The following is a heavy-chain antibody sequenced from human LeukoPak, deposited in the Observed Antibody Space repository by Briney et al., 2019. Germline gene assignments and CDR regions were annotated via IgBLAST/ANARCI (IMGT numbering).Heavy chain of an antibody. D-gene: IGHD1-1*01. CDR1: GYTFTSYA. V-gene: IGHV1-3*01. J-gene: IGHJ5*02. Sequence: ASVTVSCKASGYTFTSYAMHWVRQAPGQRLEWMGWINAGNGNTKYSQKFQGRVTITRDTSASTAYMELSSLRSEDTAVYYCARGGTPGREYNWFDPWGQGTLVTVSS. CDR2: INAGNGNT. CDR3: ARGGTPGREYNWFDP.